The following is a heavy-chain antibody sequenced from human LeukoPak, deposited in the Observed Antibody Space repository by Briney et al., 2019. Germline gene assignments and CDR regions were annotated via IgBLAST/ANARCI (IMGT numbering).Heavy chain of an antibody. CDR1: GFVLSDYG. V-gene: IGHV3-30*02. CDR2: VRNDGSNE. D-gene: IGHD5-12*01. CDR3: AKESDSGYHSEGPKN. J-gene: IGHJ4*02. Sequence: GWSLRLSCAASGFVLSDYGMHWVRQAPGKGLEWVAFVRNDGSNEYYVGSVKGRFTISRDKSKNTLYLQMNSLRAEDTAVYSCAKESDSGYHSEGPKNWGLGTLVTVSS.